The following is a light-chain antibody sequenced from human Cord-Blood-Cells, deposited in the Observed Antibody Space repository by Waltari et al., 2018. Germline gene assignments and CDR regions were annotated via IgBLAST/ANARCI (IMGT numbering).Light chain of an antibody. CDR2: DAS. Sequence: DIQMTQSPSTLSASVGDRVTITCRPSQSISSWLAWYQQKPGKAPKLLIYDASSLESGAPSRFSGSGSGTEFTLTISSLQPDDFATYYCQQYNSYWTFGQGTKVEIK. CDR1: QSISSW. CDR3: QQYNSYWT. J-gene: IGKJ1*01. V-gene: IGKV1-5*01.